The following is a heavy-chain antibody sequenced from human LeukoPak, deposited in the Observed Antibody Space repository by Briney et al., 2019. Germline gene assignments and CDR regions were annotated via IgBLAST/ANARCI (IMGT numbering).Heavy chain of an antibody. Sequence: SETLSLTCGVYDGSFNGYYWSWIRQPPGKGLEWIGEIIHSGTANYNPSLNSRVTIAVDTSKNQFSLKLSSVTAADTAVYYCAARSRDDFWTGYYTDRPEWFDPWGQGTLVTVSS. J-gene: IGHJ5*02. CDR1: DGSFNGYY. D-gene: IGHD3/OR15-3a*01. CDR2: IIHSGTA. V-gene: IGHV4-34*12. CDR3: AARSRDDFWTGYYTDRPEWFDP.